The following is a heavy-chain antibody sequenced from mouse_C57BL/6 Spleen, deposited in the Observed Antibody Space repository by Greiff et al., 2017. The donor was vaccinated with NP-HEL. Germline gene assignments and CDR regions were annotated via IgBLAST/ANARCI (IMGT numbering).Heavy chain of an antibody. CDR1: GYTFTTYP. Sequence: VQLVESGAELVKPGASVKMSCKASGYTFTTYPIEWMKQNHGKSLEWIGNFHPYNDDTKYNEKFKGKATLTVEKSSSTVYLELSRLTSDDSAVYYCARRGHYDYYYFDYWGQGTTLTVSS. D-gene: IGHD2-4*01. J-gene: IGHJ2*01. CDR2: FHPYNDDT. CDR3: ARRGHYDYYYFDY. V-gene: IGHV1-47*01.